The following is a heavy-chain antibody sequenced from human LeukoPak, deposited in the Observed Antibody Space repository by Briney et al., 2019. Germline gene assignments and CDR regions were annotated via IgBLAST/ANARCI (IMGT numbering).Heavy chain of an antibody. Sequence: GGSLRLSCAASGFTFSSYAMHWVRQAPGKGLEWVAVISYDGSNKYYADSVKGRFTISRDNSKNTLYLQMNSLRAEDTAVYYCAREGPQDYCSSTSCYQESYYYYYMDVWGKGTTVTVSS. V-gene: IGHV3-30-3*01. CDR3: AREGPQDYCSSTSCYQESYYYYYMDV. CDR2: ISYDGSNK. J-gene: IGHJ6*03. CDR1: GFTFSSYA. D-gene: IGHD2-2*01.